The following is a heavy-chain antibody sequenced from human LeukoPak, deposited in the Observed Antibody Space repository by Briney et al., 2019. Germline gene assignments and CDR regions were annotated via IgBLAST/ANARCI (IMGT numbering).Heavy chain of an antibody. Sequence: SETLSLTCTVSGGSISSGSYYWSWIRQPAGKGLEWIGRIYTSGSTNYNPSLKSRVTISVDTSKNQFSLKLSSVTAADTAVYYCARGVRGPYYYYMDVWGKGTTVTVSS. CDR3: ARGVRGPYYYYMDV. CDR1: GGSISSGSYY. J-gene: IGHJ6*03. CDR2: IYTSGST. D-gene: IGHD3-10*01. V-gene: IGHV4-61*02.